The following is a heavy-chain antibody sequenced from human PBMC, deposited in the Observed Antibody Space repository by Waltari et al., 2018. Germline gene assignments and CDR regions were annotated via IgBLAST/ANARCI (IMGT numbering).Heavy chain of an antibody. CDR3: ARGDVVVVVPYGYY. CDR1: GLTINTYT. D-gene: IGHD2-15*01. J-gene: IGHJ4*02. V-gene: IGHV3-30*01. Sequence: QVQLVESGGGVVQPGRSLRLSCEASGLTINTYTMHWVRQAPGKGLEWVALISYDGSKKYYGDSVKGRFTISRDHLKNTLYLQMNSLRADDTAVYFCARGDVVVVVPYGYYWGQGTLVTVSS. CDR2: ISYDGSKK.